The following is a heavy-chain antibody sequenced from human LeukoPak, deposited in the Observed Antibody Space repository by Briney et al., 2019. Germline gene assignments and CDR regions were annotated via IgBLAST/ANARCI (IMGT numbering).Heavy chain of an antibody. Sequence: GESLKISCKGSGYRFTSNWSGWVRQMPGKGLEWMGIIYPGDSDTRYSPSFQGQVTISADKSISTAYLQWSSLKASDTAMYYCARASSGYYPYYFDYWGQGTLVTVSS. CDR1: GYRFTSNW. D-gene: IGHD3-22*01. CDR3: ARASSGYYPYYFDY. CDR2: IYPGDSDT. V-gene: IGHV5-51*01. J-gene: IGHJ4*02.